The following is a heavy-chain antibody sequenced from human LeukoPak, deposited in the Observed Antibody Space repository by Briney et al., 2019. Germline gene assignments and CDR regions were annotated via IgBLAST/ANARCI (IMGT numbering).Heavy chain of an antibody. CDR2: IGAYAART. V-gene: IGHV3-23*01. CDR3: AKDPLGGGSSLINWFDS. D-gene: IGHD1-26*01. CDR1: GFDFSSYA. J-gene: IGHJ5*01. Sequence: GGSLRLSCVASGFDFSSYAMTWVRQAPGRGLEWVSTIGAYAARTYYADSVKGRFTTSRENSKSTLSLQTNSLRAEDTALYYCAKDPLGGGSSLINWFDSWGQGVWVTVSS.